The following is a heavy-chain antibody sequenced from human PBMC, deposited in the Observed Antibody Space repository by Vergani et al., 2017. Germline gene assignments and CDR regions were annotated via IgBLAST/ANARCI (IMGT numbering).Heavy chain of an antibody. V-gene: IGHV3-49*03. J-gene: IGHJ4*02. D-gene: IGHD1/OR15-1a*01. CDR3: ARDGVGTTDY. CDR2: IRSKAYGGTT. Sequence: EVQLVESGGGLVQPGRSLRLSCTASGFTFGDYAMSWFRQAPGKGLEWVGFIRSKAYGGTTEYAASVKGRFTISRDDSKSIAYLQMNSLRAEDTAVYYCARDGVGTTDYWGQGTLVTVSS. CDR1: GFTFGDYA.